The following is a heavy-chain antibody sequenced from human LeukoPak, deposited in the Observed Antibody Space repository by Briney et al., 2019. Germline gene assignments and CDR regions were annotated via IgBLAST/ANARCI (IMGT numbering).Heavy chain of an antibody. J-gene: IGHJ6*02. CDR2: ISYDGSNK. D-gene: IGHD1-1*01. CDR1: GFTFSSYA. CDR3: AKDPKNSGWNDGAYDYYYSGMDV. Sequence: GRSLRLSCAASGFTFSSYAMHWVRQAPGKGLEWVAVISYDGSNKYYADSVKGRFTISRDNSKNTLYLQMNSLRAEDTAVYYCAKDPKNSGWNDGAYDYYYSGMDVWGQGTTVTVSS. V-gene: IGHV3-30*04.